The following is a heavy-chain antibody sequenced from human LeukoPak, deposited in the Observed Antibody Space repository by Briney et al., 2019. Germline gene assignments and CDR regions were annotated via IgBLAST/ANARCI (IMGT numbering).Heavy chain of an antibody. CDR1: GYTFTSYD. CDR3: ARSDFIAVAA. V-gene: IGHV1-8*01. D-gene: IGHD6-19*01. J-gene: IGHJ4*02. Sequence: ASVKVSCQASGYTFTSYDIKWVRQATGQGLEWMGWMNPNSGNTGYAQKFQGRVTMTRNTSISTAYMELGSLRSEVTAVYYCARSDFIAVAAWGQGTLVTVSS. CDR2: MNPNSGNT.